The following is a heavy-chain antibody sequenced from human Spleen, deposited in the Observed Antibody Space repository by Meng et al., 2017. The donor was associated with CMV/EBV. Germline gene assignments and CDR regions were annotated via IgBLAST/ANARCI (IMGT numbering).Heavy chain of an antibody. J-gene: IGHJ5*02. V-gene: IGHV1-8*03. D-gene: IGHD3-9*01. CDR3: AKGSIRYLGKPFDP. CDR2: MNPYSGDT. Sequence: KASGYTVTKFDINWLRQATGQGLEWMGWMNPYSGDTGYAQKFQGRVTITRNTSINTAYMELSSLRSEDTAIYYCAKGSIRYLGKPFDPWGQGTLVTVSS. CDR1: GYTVTKFD.